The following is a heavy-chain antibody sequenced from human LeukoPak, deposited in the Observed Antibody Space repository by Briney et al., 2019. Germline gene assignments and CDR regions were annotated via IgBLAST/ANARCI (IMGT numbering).Heavy chain of an antibody. CDR2: IKQDGSEK. D-gene: IGHD2-21*01. Sequence: AGSLRPSCAASGFTFSSYWMSWVRQAPGKGLEWVANIKQDGSEKYYVDSVKGRFTISRDNAKNSLYLQMNSLRAEDTAVYYCARDPLGVVITNYYYYMDVWGKGTTVTVSS. CDR3: ARDPLGVVITNYYYYMDV. V-gene: IGHV3-7*01. CDR1: GFTFSSYW. J-gene: IGHJ6*03.